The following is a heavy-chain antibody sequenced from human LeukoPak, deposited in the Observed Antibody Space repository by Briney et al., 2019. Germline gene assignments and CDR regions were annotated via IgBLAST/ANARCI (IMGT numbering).Heavy chain of an antibody. CDR2: ISYDGSNK. D-gene: IGHD6-19*01. CDR1: GFTFSSYG. CDR3: AARIAVAGFDY. Sequence: QPGRSLRLSCAASGFTFSSYGMHWVRQAPGKGLEWVAVISYDGSNKYYADSVKGRFTISRDNSKNTLHLQMSSLRAEDTAVYYCAARIAVAGFDYWGQGTLVTVSS. J-gene: IGHJ4*02. V-gene: IGHV3-30*03.